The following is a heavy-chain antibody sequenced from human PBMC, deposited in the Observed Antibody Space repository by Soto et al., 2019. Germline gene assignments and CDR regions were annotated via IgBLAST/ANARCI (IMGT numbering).Heavy chain of an antibody. CDR3: ARNCYGSGSYYTYYYYGMDV. J-gene: IGHJ6*02. D-gene: IGHD3-10*01. V-gene: IGHV4-39*01. CDR1: GGSISSSSYY. Sequence: PSETLSLTCTVSGGSISSSSYYWGWIRQPPGKGLEWIGSIYYSGSTYYNPSLKSRVNISVDTSKNQFFLKLSSVTAADTAVYYCARNCYGSGSYYTYYYYGMDVWGQGNKVTVSS. CDR2: IYYSGST.